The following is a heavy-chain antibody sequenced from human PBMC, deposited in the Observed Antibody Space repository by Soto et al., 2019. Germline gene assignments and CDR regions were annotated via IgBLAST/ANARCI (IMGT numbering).Heavy chain of an antibody. CDR3: VRLNGYCVSTKCRGYYGMDV. CDR2: IYSHDDT. D-gene: IGHD2-2*03. V-gene: IGHV4-39*01. Sequence: SATLSLTCTVSGGSGSRNDWSWGWVRQGPGKGLEWIGAIYSHDDTPYNPSLLSRVTISVDTSKNEFSLRLNSATAADTAVYYCVRLNGYCVSTKCRGYYGMDVWGQGTTVT. CDR1: GGSGSRNDWS. J-gene: IGHJ6*02.